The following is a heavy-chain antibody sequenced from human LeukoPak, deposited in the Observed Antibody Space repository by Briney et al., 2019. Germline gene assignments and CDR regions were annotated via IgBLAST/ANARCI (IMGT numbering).Heavy chain of an antibody. CDR2: IYPGDSDT. CDR3: ARRGYGTHFPLAY. D-gene: IGHD2-15*01. Sequence: GESLKISCKGSGYSFTIYWIGWVRQVPGKGLEWMGIIYPGDSDTRYSPSVQGRVTISADKSISTAYRQWNSPKASDTAMYYCARRGYGTHFPLAYWGQGHLVPVPS. V-gene: IGHV5-51*01. J-gene: IGHJ4*02. CDR1: GYSFTIYW.